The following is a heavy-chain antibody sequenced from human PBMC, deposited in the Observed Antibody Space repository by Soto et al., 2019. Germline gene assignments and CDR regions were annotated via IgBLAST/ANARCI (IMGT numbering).Heavy chain of an antibody. CDR2: IYYSGST. J-gene: IGHJ4*02. CDR3: ASTLYYYDSSGYGAFDY. V-gene: IGHV4-59*08. D-gene: IGHD3-22*01. Sequence: SETLSLTCTVSGGSISSYYWSWIRQPPGKGLEWIGYIYYSGSTNYNPSLKSRVTISVDTSKNQFSLKLSSVTAADTAVYYCASTLYYYDSSGYGAFDYWGQGTLVTVSS. CDR1: GGSISSYY.